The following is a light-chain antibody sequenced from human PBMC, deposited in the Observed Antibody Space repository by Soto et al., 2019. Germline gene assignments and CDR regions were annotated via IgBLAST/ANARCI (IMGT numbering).Light chain of an antibody. Sequence: DIQMTQSPSSMSVSIGDRVTITCRSSQSVGVYLNWYQKKPGTPPKLLIYAASNLQSGVPSRFIGRGSGTDFTLTISSLQPEDFASYYCQQTYRIPYTFGQGTKREI. CDR1: QSVGVY. CDR3: QQTYRIPYT. J-gene: IGKJ2*01. CDR2: AAS. V-gene: IGKV1-39*01.